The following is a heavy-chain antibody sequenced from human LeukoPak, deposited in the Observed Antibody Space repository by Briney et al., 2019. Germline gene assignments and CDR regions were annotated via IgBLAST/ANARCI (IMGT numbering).Heavy chain of an antibody. CDR3: AKGFIGRSGKKGALDAFDI. CDR1: GFTFSSYA. Sequence: GGSLRLSCAASGFTFSSYAMSWVRQAPGKGLELVSAISGSGGSTYYADSVKGRFTISRDNSKNTLCLRMNSLRAEDTAVYYCAKGFIGRSGKKGALDAFDIWGQGTMVTVSS. V-gene: IGHV3-23*01. J-gene: IGHJ3*02. D-gene: IGHD1-26*01. CDR2: ISGSGGST.